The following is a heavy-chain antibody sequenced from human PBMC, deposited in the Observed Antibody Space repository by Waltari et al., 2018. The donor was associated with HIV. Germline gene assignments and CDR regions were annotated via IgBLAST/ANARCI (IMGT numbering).Heavy chain of an antibody. V-gene: IGHV4-38-2*02. D-gene: IGHD6-13*01. CDR1: GYSISSGYY. CDR2: IYHSGST. Sequence: QVQLQESGPGLVKPSETLSLTCTVSGYSISSGYYWGWIRQPPGKGLEWIGSIYHSGSTYYNPSLKSRVTISVDTSKNQFSLKLSSVTAADTAVYYCARVWVGHRGRSIAAAGTGRWFDPWGQGTLVTVSS. CDR3: ARVWVGHRGRSIAAAGTGRWFDP. J-gene: IGHJ5*02.